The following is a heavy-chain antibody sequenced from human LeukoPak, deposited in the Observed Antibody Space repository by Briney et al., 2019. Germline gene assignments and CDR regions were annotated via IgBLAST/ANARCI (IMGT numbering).Heavy chain of an antibody. D-gene: IGHD2-15*01. V-gene: IGHV3-20*04. CDR1: GFTFDDYG. CDR3: ANARGSGTYFDY. J-gene: IGHJ4*02. Sequence: GGSLRLSCAVSGFTFDDYGMSWVRQAPGKGLEWVSGINWNGGSTGYADSVKGRFTISRDNAKNSLYLQMNSLRAEDTALYYCANARGSGTYFDYWGQGTLVTVSS. CDR2: INWNGGST.